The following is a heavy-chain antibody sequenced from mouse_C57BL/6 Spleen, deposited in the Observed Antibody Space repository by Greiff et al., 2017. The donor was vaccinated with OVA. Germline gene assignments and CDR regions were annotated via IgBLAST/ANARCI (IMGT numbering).Heavy chain of an antibody. CDR3: ARGDYSNDFDY. CDR1: GYAFSSYW. CDR2: IYPGDGDT. Sequence: QVQLKQSGAELVKPGASVKISCKASGYAFSSYWMNWVKQRPGKGLEWIGQIYPGDGDTNYNGKFKGKATLTADKSSSTAYMQLSSLTSEDSAVYFCARGDYSNDFDYWGQGTTLTVSS. D-gene: IGHD2-5*01. J-gene: IGHJ2*01. V-gene: IGHV1-80*01.